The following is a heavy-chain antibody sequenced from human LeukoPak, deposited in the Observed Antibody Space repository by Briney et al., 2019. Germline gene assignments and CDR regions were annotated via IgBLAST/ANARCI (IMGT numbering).Heavy chain of an antibody. D-gene: IGHD2-2*01. J-gene: IGHJ5*02. CDR1: GYSFTSYW. Sequence: GESLEISCQGIGYSFTSYWIGWVRQMPGKGMEWMGVIYPGDSRTRYNPSFQGQVTISVDKSINTAYLQWVSLKASDTAMYYCACREFTSTWSYPWGQGTLVTVSS. CDR3: ACREFTSTWSYP. CDR2: IYPGDSRT. V-gene: IGHV5-51*01.